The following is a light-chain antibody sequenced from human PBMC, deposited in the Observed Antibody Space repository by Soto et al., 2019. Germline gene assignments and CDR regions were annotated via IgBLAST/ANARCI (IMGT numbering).Light chain of an antibody. V-gene: IGKV1-39*01. J-gene: IGKJ4*01. Sequence: IQMTQSPSSLSASVGDRVTITCRAGQTISTYLNWYQEKPGKAPNLLIYAASTLQSGVPSRFSGSGSGTDFTLTISSLQLEDFATYYCQQTYSTPLTFGGGTKVEIK. CDR3: QQTYSTPLT. CDR2: AAS. CDR1: QTISTY.